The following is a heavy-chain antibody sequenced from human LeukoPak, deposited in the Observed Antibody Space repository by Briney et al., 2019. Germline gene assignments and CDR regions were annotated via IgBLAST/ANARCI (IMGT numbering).Heavy chain of an antibody. V-gene: IGHV3-21*01. Sequence: GALRLSCAASGFTFSSYSMNWVRPAPGKGLLWVSSISGDSSYIYYADSVKGRFTISRDNAKNSPYLQMNSLRAEDTAVYYCARGDYNPYYWGQGTLVTVSS. CDR2: ISGDSSYI. D-gene: IGHD4-11*01. J-gene: IGHJ4*02. CDR1: GFTFSSYS. CDR3: ARGDYNPYY.